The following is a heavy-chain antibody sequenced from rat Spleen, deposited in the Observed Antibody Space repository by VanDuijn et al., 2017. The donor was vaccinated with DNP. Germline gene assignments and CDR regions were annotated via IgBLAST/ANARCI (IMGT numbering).Heavy chain of an antibody. V-gene: IGHV5-22*01. CDR3: VRPHYYYGSYPQY. CDR1: GFTFSDYY. Sequence: EVQLVESGGGLVQPGRSLKLSCAASGFTFSDYYMACVRQAPTKGLEWVAYISYDGGNTNYGDSVKGRFTISRDNAKSTLYLQMNSLRSEDTATYHCVRPHYYYGSYPQYWGQGVMVTVSS. CDR2: ISYDGGNT. D-gene: IGHD1-12*02. J-gene: IGHJ2*01.